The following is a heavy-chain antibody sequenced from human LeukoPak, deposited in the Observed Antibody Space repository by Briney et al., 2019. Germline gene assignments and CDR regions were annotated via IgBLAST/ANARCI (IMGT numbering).Heavy chain of an antibody. CDR2: INSDGSST. CDR1: GFTFSRYW. CDR3: ARGRTTVTTYYFDY. J-gene: IGHJ4*02. V-gene: IGHV3-74*01. D-gene: IGHD4-17*01. Sequence: GGSLRLSCAASGFTFSRYWMHWVRQAPGKGLVWVSRINSDGSSTSYADSVKGRFTISRDNAKNTLYLQMNSLRAEDTAVYYCARGRTTVTTYYFDYWGQGTLVTVSS.